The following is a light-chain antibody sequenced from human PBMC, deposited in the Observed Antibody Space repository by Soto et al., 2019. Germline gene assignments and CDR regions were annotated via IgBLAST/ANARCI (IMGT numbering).Light chain of an antibody. J-gene: IGLJ3*02. Sequence: QSALTQPPSAAGTPLQRVPIACSASGPDIAVNAKNWYQQLPGTAPRLLIYNDLRRPSWVPYRFSGFRSGSSASLVSVGLQSEDEVGYFCADWGDNLEGWVFGGGTKLTVL. CDR2: NDL. CDR3: ADWGDNLEGWV. V-gene: IGLV1-44*01. CDR1: GPDIAVNA.